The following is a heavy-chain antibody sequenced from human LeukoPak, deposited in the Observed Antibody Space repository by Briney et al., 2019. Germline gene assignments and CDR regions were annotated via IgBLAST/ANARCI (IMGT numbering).Heavy chain of an antibody. J-gene: IGHJ4*02. CDR2: INHSGST. CDR3: ARDKRRTGYYTLVYFDY. CDR1: GGSFSGYY. V-gene: IGHV4-34*01. Sequence: SETLSLTCAVYGGSFSGYYWSWIRQPPGKGLEWIGEINHSGSTNYNPSLKSRVTISVDTSKNQFSLKLSSVTAAGTAVYYCARDKRRTGYYTLVYFDYWGQGTLVTVSS. D-gene: IGHD3/OR15-3a*01.